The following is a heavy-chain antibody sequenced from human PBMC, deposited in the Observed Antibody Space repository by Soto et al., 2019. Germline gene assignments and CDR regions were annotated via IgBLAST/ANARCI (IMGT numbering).Heavy chain of an antibody. D-gene: IGHD3-22*01. Sequence: QLQLQESGPGLVKPSETLSLTCTVSGGSFSSSTYYWGWIRQPPGKGLEWIGSMYSGGNTYYNPSLNSRVTLSVDTSKTHFSLKLPSVTAADTAMYYCARQPYDSAGYYYGAWCQGTLVTVSS. V-gene: IGHV4-39*01. CDR1: GGSFSSSTYY. CDR3: ARQPYDSAGYYYGA. CDR2: MYSGGNT. J-gene: IGHJ4*02.